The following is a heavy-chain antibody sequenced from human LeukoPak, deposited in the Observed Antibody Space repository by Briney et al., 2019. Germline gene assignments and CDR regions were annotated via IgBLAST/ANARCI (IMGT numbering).Heavy chain of an antibody. D-gene: IGHD2-15*01. CDR1: GLTFTNAW. CDR3: TTSLTSGAYIDY. Sequence: GGSLRLSCAASGLTFTNAWMTWVRQAPGKGLEWVGRIKSKTDGGTTDYAAPVKGRFTISRDDSKNALYLQMNSLKIEDTAVYYCTTSLTSGAYIDYWGQGTLVTVSS. J-gene: IGHJ4*02. CDR2: IKSKTDGGTT. V-gene: IGHV3-15*01.